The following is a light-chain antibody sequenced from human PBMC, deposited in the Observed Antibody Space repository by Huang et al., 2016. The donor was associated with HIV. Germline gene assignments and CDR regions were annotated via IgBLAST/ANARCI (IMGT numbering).Light chain of an antibody. CDR3: QQRSSSLT. V-gene: IGKV3-11*01. CDR1: QSLNKF. Sequence: IVLTQSPATRSLSPGERATLSVRASQSLNKFLAWYQQKPGQAPRLLIYNATDRATGVPARFSGGGSGTDFTLTITDLKAEDFAIYYCQQRSSSLTFGGGTKVEIK. J-gene: IGKJ4*01. CDR2: NAT.